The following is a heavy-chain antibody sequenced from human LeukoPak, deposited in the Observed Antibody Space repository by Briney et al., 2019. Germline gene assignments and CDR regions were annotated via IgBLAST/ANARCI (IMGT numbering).Heavy chain of an antibody. D-gene: IGHD5-24*01. J-gene: IGHJ4*02. Sequence: PGGSLRLSCAASGFTFSNYGMHWVRQAPGKGLEWVAVIWYDGSNKYYADSVKGRFTISRDNSKNTLYLQMNSLRAEDTAVYYCARASSRDGYNYFDYWGQGTLVTVSS. CDR2: IWYDGSNK. V-gene: IGHV3-33*01. CDR3: ARASSRDGYNYFDY. CDR1: GFTFSNYG.